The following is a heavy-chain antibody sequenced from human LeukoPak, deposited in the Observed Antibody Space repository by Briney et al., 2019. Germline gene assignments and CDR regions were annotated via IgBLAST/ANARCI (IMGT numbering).Heavy chain of an antibody. J-gene: IGHJ4*02. CDR1: GGSISSGDYY. D-gene: IGHD6-13*01. CDR2: IYHSGST. V-gene: IGHV4-39*07. CDR3: ARSGAAASHGVDY. Sequence: PSETLSLTCTVSGGSISSGDYYWSWIRQPPGKGLEWIGEIYHSGSTNYNPSLKSRVTISVDKSKNQFSLKLSSVTAADTAVYYCARSGAAASHGVDYWGQGTLVTVSS.